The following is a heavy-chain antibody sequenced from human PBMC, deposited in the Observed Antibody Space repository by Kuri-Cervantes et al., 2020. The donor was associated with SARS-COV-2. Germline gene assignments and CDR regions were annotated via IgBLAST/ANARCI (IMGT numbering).Heavy chain of an antibody. J-gene: IGHJ4*02. Sequence: ASVKVSCKTSGYTFINYGINWVRQAPGQGLEWMGWISAYNGNTNYAQKFQGRVTMTTDTSTSTAYMELRSLRSDDTAVYYCARERDILTGYYSRWGQGTLVTVSS. CDR3: ARERDILTGYYSR. V-gene: IGHV1-18*04. CDR1: GYTFINYG. D-gene: IGHD3-9*01. CDR2: ISAYNGNT.